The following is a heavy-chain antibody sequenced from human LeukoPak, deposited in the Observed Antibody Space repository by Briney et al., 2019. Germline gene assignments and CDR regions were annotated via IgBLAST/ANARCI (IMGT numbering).Heavy chain of an antibody. CDR2: ISGSGGDT. CDR3: ARDLPRGYSYGYNYFEY. CDR1: GFTFSNYA. V-gene: IGHV3-23*01. Sequence: GGSLRLSCAASGFTFSNYAMSWVRQAPGKGLEWVSGISGSGGDTYYADSVKGRFTISRDNAKNSLYLQMNSLRAEDTAVYYCARDLPRGYSYGYNYFEYWGQGTLVTVSS. J-gene: IGHJ4*02. D-gene: IGHD5-18*01.